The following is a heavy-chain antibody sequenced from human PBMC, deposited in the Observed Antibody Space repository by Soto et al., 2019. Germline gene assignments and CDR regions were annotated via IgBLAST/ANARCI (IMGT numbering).Heavy chain of an antibody. D-gene: IGHD2-2*01. CDR3: ARDREFCIGTSCYRGPRDVFDI. Sequence: ASVKVSCKASGYTFTSYGISWVRQAPGQGLEWMGWISAHNGNTKYAQKFQGRVTLTTDTSTSTAYMELRSLRAEDTAVYYCARDREFCIGTSCYRGPRDVFDIWGQGTMVTVSS. V-gene: IGHV1-18*04. CDR2: ISAHNGNT. J-gene: IGHJ3*02. CDR1: GYTFTSYG.